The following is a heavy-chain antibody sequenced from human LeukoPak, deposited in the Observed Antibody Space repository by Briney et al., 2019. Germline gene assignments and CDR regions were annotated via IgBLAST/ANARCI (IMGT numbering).Heavy chain of an antibody. Sequence: GGSLRLSCAVSGFTFSSYWMNWVRQAPGKGLEWVASIRQDGVEKSYVDSVKGRFIISRDSAKNSLYLQMSSLRAEDMAVYYCARDGTAAGLYFDFWGQGTLVTVSS. V-gene: IGHV3-7*01. CDR3: ARDGTAAGLYFDF. J-gene: IGHJ4*02. CDR2: IRQDGVEK. D-gene: IGHD6-13*01. CDR1: GFTFSSYW.